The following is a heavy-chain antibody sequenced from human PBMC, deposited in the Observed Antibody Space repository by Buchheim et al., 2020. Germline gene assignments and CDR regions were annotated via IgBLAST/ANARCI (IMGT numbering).Heavy chain of an antibody. CDR1: GFTFSSYW. J-gene: IGHJ4*02. V-gene: IGHV3-7*01. CDR3: ARDPRYYYDSSGYYPPDY. CDR2: IKQDGSEK. Sequence: EVQLVESGGGLVQPGGSLRLSCAASGFTFSSYWMSWVRQAPGKGLEWVANIKQDGSEKYYVDSVKGRFTISRDNAKNSLYLQMNSLGAEDTAVYYCARDPRYYYDSSGYYPPDYWGQGTL. D-gene: IGHD3-22*01.